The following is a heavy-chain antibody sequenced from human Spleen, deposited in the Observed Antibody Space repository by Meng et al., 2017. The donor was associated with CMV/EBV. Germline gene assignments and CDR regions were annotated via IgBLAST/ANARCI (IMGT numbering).Heavy chain of an antibody. Sequence: SETLSLTCTVSGGSVSNGGYYWSWIRQPPGKGLEWIGYIYYNGRTYYNPSLQSRVTISLDTSKSRFSLILNSVTAADTAVYYCARDRRIESRPHDAFDIWGQGTLVTVSS. CDR3: ARDRRIESRPHDAFDI. V-gene: IGHV4-61*08. CDR1: GGSVSNGGYY. CDR2: IYYNGRT. D-gene: IGHD6-6*01. J-gene: IGHJ3*02.